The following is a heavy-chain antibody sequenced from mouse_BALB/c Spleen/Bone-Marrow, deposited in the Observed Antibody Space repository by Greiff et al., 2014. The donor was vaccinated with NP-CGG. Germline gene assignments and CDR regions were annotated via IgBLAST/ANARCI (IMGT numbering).Heavy chain of an antibody. V-gene: IGHV1-9*01. J-gene: IGHJ1*01. CDR3: ARCRDWYFDV. CDR1: GYTFSSYW. CDR2: ILPGSGST. Sequence: VQLQESGAELMKPGASVKISCKATGYTFSSYWIEWVKQRPGHGLEWIGEILPGSGSTNYNEKFKGKARFTADTSSNTAYMQLSSLTSGDSAVYYCARCRDWYFDVRGAGTTVTVSS.